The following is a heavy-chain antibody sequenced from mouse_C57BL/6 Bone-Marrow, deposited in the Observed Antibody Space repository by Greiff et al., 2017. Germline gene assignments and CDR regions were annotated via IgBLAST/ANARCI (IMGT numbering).Heavy chain of an antibody. CDR3: ARKSLCLYAMDY. V-gene: IGHV2-2*01. CDR2: IWSGGST. CDR1: GFSLTSYG. D-gene: IGHD6-1*01. Sequence: QVQLQQSGPGLVQPSQSLSIPCTVSGFSLTSYGVHWVRQSPGKGLEWLGVIWSGGSTDYNAAFISRLSISKDNSKSKVFFKMNSLQADDTAIYYCARKSLCLYAMDYWGQGTSVTVSS. J-gene: IGHJ4*01.